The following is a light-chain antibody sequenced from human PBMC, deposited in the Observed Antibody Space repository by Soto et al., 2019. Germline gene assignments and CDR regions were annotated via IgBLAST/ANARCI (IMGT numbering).Light chain of an antibody. J-gene: IGLJ7*01. CDR1: SSNIVAIYD. Sequence: QPVLTQPPSVSGAPGQRVTISCTGSSSNIVAIYDVHWYQQLPGTAPKLLIYGNTNRPSGVPDRFSGSKSGTSASLAIAGLQAEDEADYYCQSYDSSLSGWVFGGGTQLTVL. CDR3: QSYDSSLSGWV. V-gene: IGLV1-40*01. CDR2: GNT.